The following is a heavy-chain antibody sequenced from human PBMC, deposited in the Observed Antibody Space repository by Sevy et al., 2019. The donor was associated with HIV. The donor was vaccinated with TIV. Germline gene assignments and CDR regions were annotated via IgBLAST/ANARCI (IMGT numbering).Heavy chain of an antibody. CDR2: IIPIFGTA. CDR3: ALGKDYYYYLDV. J-gene: IGHJ6*03. CDR1: GGTFSSYA. V-gene: IGHV1-69*06. Sequence: ASVKVSCKASGGTFSSYAISWVRQAPGQGLEWMGGIIPIFGTANYALKFQGRVTITADKSTSTAYMELSSLRSEDTAVYDCALGKDYYYYLDVWGKGTTVTVSS.